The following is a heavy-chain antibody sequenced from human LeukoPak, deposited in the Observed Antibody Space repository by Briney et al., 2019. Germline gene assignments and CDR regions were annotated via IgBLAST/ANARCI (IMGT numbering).Heavy chain of an antibody. J-gene: IGHJ4*02. CDR2: IGSRSSDI. V-gene: IGHV3-21*04. CDR1: GFTFNTYS. D-gene: IGHD3-3*01. CDR3: ASGPPFLKYFEY. Sequence: GGSLRLSCAGSGFTFNTYSMNWVREAPGKGLEWVSSIGSRSSDIYYADSVKGRFTISRDNAKNSVYLQMNSLRAGDTALYYCASGPPFLKYFEYWGQGTLVTVSS.